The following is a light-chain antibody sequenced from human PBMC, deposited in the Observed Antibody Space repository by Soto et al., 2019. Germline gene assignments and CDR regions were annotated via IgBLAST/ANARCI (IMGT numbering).Light chain of an antibody. CDR3: QQYGGSPRT. Sequence: EIVLTQSPGTLSLSPGERATLSCRASQNVRSNLLAWYQQKHGQAPRLVIFGASSRATGIPDRFSGSGSGTDFTLTISRLEPEDFAVYYCQQYGGSPRTFGQGTKLEIK. J-gene: IGKJ2*01. V-gene: IGKV3-20*01. CDR2: GAS. CDR1: QNVRSNL.